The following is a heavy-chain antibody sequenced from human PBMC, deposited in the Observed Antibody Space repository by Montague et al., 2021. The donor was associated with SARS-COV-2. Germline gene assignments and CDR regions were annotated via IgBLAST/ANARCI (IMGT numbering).Heavy chain of an antibody. CDR2: IYYSGXT. D-gene: IGHD6-19*01. CDR1: GGSISSSSYY. Sequence: SETLSLTCTVSGGSISSSSYYWVWIRQPPGKGLEWIGSIYYSGXTXYXXXXRXRVTISVDTYKNQFYLKLSSVTAADTAVYYCARSWGQWLLWGYYFDYWGQGTLVTVSS. CDR3: ARSWGQWLLWGYYFDY. V-gene: IGHV4-39*01. J-gene: IGHJ4*02.